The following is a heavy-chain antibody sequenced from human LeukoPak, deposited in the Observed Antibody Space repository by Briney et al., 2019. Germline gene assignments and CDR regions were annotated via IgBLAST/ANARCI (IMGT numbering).Heavy chain of an antibody. D-gene: IGHD4-17*01. V-gene: IGHV3-23*01. CDR2: ISGSSGNT. Sequence: GGSLRLSCAASGFTFSNYVMSWVRQAPGKGLEWVSDISGSSGNTHYADSVKGRFTISRENSQNTLYLQMNSLRAEDTAVYYCAKDGYGVLDYWGQGTLVTVSS. J-gene: IGHJ4*02. CDR3: AKDGYGVLDY. CDR1: GFTFSNYV.